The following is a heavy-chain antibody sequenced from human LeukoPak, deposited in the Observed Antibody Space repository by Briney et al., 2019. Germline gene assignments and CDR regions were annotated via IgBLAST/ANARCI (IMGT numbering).Heavy chain of an antibody. CDR3: ARGHYVQPYDASDI. V-gene: IGHV1-18*01. CDR2: ISAYNGNT. CDR1: GYTFTSYG. D-gene: IGHD3-10*02. Sequence: ASVKVSXKASGYTFTSYGINWVRQAHGQGLEWIGWISAYNGNTNYAQKLQGRVTMTTDTSTSTAYMELRSLRSDGTAVYYCARGHYVQPYDASDIWGQGTMVTVSS. J-gene: IGHJ3*02.